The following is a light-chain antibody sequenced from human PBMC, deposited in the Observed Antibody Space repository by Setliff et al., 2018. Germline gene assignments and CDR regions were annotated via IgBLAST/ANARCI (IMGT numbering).Light chain of an antibody. J-gene: IGLJ1*01. CDR1: SSDVGNYDR. CDR2: EVS. Sequence: QSALTQPPSVSGSPGQSVTISCTGTSSDVGNYDRVSWYQQPPGTAPKLMIYEVSSRPSGVPDRFSGSKSGNTASLTISGLQADDEADYYCSSYTRRGTYVFGIGTKVTVL. V-gene: IGLV2-18*02. CDR3: SSYTRRGTYV.